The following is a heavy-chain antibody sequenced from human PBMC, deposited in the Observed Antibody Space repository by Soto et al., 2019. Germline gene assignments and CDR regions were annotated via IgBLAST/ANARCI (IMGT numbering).Heavy chain of an antibody. CDR3: SNERQVSSSYFDY. Sequence: QVQLVESGGGVVQPGRSLRLSCAASGFTFSYYGMHWVRQAPGKGLEWVAVISYDGNNKKNADSVKGGFINSRDNSKKTMYRQMSRLISNDTGEYYCSNERQVSSSYFDYWGQGIPVTVSS. J-gene: IGHJ4*02. D-gene: IGHD6-6*01. CDR1: GFTFSYYG. V-gene: IGHV3-30*18. CDR2: ISYDGNNK.